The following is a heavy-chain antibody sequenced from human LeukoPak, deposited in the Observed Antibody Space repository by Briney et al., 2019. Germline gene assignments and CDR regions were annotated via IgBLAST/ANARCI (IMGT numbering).Heavy chain of an antibody. Sequence: SETLSLTCTVSGVSVSSNSYYWSWVRQPPGKGLEWIGFIDYTGSANYNPFLKSRVTISLDTSKNQFSVKVMSVTAADTAVYYCARIPVAKTFDYWGQGTLVTVSS. V-gene: IGHV4-61*01. D-gene: IGHD6-19*01. J-gene: IGHJ4*02. CDR3: ARIPVAKTFDY. CDR2: IDYTGSA. CDR1: GVSVSSNSYY.